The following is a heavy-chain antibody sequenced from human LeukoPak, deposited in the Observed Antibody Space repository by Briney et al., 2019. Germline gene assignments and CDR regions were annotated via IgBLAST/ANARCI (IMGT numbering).Heavy chain of an antibody. J-gene: IGHJ3*02. V-gene: IGHV4-59*12. CDR1: GGSFSGYY. D-gene: IGHD1-1*01. CDR3: AREGGTPGAFDI. Sequence: SETLSLTCAVYGGSFSGYYWSWIRQPPGKGLEWIGYIYYSGSTNYNPSLKSRVTISVDTSKNQFSLKLSSVTAADTAVYYCAREGGTPGAFDIWGQGTMVTVSS. CDR2: IYYSGST.